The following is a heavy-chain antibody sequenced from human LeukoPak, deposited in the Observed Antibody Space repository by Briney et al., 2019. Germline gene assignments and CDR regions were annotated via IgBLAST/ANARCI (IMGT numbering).Heavy chain of an antibody. J-gene: IGHJ6*04. CDR3: AREIAF. Sequence: PSETLSLTCAVYGGSFSGYYWSWIRQPPGKGLEWIGEINHSGSTNYNPSLKSRVTISVDTSKNQFSLKLSSVTAADTAVYYCAREIAFWGKGTTVTVSS. D-gene: IGHD2-15*01. V-gene: IGHV4-34*01. CDR2: INHSGST. CDR1: GGSFSGYY.